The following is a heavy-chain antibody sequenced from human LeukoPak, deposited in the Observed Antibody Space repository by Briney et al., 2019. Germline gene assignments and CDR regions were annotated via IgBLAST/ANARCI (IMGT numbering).Heavy chain of an antibody. J-gene: IGHJ5*02. CDR2: LNPDSGGT. CDR3: VREATAGNWFDP. V-gene: IGHV1-2*02. Sequence: ASVKVSCKASGYTFTANYIHWGRQAPGQGLEWMGWLNPDSGGTNYAQQFQGRVTMTRDTSISTVYMDLSRLSTEDTAMYYCVREATAGNWFDPWGQGTLVIVSS. CDR1: GYTFTANY.